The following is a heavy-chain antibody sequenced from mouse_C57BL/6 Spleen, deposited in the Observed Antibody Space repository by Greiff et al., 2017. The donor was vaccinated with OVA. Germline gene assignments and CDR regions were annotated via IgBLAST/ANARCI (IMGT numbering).Heavy chain of an antibody. D-gene: IGHD2-4*01. CDR2: IYPSDSET. CDR3: ARRGLPYYYAMDY. Sequence: QVQLQQPGAELVRPGSSVKLSCKASGYTFTSYWMDWVKQRPGQGLEWIGNIYPSDSETHYTQKFKDKATLTVDKSSSTAYMQLSSLTSEDSAVYYCARRGLPYYYAMDYWGQGTSVTVSS. V-gene: IGHV1-61*01. J-gene: IGHJ4*01. CDR1: GYTFTSYW.